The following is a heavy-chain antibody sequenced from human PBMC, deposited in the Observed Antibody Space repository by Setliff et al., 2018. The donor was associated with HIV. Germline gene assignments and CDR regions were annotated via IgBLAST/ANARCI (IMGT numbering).Heavy chain of an antibody. CDR1: GYTFTSYY. J-gene: IGHJ5*02. CDR3: ARGRGYDYVWGSYRLNWFDP. D-gene: IGHD3-16*02. V-gene: IGHV1-46*01. CDR2: INPSGGST. Sequence: GASVKVSCKASGYTFTSYYMQWVRQAPGQGLEWMGIINPSGGSTSYAQKFQGRVTMTRDTSTSTVYVELSSLRSEDTAVYYCARGRGYDYVWGSYRLNWFDPWGQGTLVTVSS.